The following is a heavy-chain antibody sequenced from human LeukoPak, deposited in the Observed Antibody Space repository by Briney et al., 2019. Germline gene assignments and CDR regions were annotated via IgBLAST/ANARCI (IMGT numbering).Heavy chain of an antibody. CDR2: IYYSGST. Sequence: SETLSLTCAVYGGSFSGYYWSWIRQPPGKGLEWIGYIYYSGSTNYNPSLKSRVTISVDTSKNQFSLKLSSVTAADTAVYYCATLYDYGGPLGNWGQGTLVTVSS. D-gene: IGHD4-23*01. V-gene: IGHV4-59*08. J-gene: IGHJ4*02. CDR1: GGSFSGYY. CDR3: ATLYDYGGPLGN.